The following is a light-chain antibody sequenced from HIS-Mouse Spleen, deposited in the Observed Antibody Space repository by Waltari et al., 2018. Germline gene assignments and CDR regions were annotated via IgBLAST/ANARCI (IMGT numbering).Light chain of an antibody. CDR2: SAS. CDR3: QQYNNWSWT. J-gene: IGKJ1*01. V-gene: IGKV3-15*01. Sequence: EIGMTQSPATLSVSPGERAPLSCRASQGFSSSLAWYQQKPGKAPRLLIYSASTRDTGIPSRFSGSGSGTEFTLTISSMQSEDFAVYYCQQYNNWSWTFGQGTKVEIK. CDR1: QGFSSS.